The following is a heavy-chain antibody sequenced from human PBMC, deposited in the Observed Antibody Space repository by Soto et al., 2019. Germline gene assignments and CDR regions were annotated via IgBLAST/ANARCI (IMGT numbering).Heavy chain of an antibody. V-gene: IGHV3-21*01. CDR1: GFTFSSYS. J-gene: IGHJ6*02. Sequence: VGSLRLSCAASGFTFSSYSMNWVRQAPGKGLEWVSSISSSSSYIYYADSVKGRFTISRDNAKNSLYLQMNSLRAEDTAVYYRASHCSSSSCYYYYGMDVWGQGTTVTVSS. CDR3: ASHCSSSSCYYYYGMDV. D-gene: IGHD2-2*01. CDR2: ISSSSSYI.